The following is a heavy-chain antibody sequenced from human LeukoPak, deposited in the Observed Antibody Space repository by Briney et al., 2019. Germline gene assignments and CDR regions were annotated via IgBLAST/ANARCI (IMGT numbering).Heavy chain of an antibody. CDR2: INPNSGGT. V-gene: IGHV1-2*02. Sequence: ASVKVSCKASGYTFTGYYMYWVRQAPGQGLEWMGWINPNSGGTNYAQKFQGRVTMTRDTSISTAYMELSRLRSDDTAVYYCARGGSSSVSPLDYWGQGTLVTVSS. D-gene: IGHD6-6*01. CDR1: GYTFTGYY. J-gene: IGHJ4*02. CDR3: ARGGSSSVSPLDY.